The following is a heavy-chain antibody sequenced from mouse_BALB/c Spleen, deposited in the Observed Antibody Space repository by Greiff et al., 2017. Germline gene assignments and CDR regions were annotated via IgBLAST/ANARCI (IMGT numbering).Heavy chain of an antibody. Sequence: QVQLQQSGAELVKPGASVKLSCKASGYTFTSYWMHWVKQRPGQGLEWIGEINPSNGGTKYNEKFKRKATLTADKSSSTAYMQLSSLTSEDSAVYNGTIPFYRYDDYAMDYWGQGTSVTVSS. D-gene: IGHD2-14*01. CDR2: INPSNGGT. J-gene: IGHJ4*01. CDR1: GYTFTSYW. CDR3: TIPFYRYDDYAMDY. V-gene: IGHV1S16*01.